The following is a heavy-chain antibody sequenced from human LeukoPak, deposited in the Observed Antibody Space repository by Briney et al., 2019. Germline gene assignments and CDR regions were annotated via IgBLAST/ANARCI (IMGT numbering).Heavy chain of an antibody. CDR1: GFTFSTYA. CDR2: ISGLGGGT. J-gene: IGHJ4*02. D-gene: IGHD1-26*01. Sequence: GGSLRLSCAASGFTFSTYAMSWVRQAPGKGLEWVSTISGLGGGTYYADSVRGRFTISRVNSKNTLYLQMNSLRAEDTAIYYCAKNAEWELPEYYFDYWGLGTLVTVPS. CDR3: AKNAEWELPEYYFDY. V-gene: IGHV3-23*01.